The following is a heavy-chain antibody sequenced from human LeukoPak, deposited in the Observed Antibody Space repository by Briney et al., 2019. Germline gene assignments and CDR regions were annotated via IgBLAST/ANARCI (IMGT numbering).Heavy chain of an antibody. J-gene: IGHJ3*02. D-gene: IGHD2-15*01. V-gene: IGHV1-18*01. CDR2: ISAYNGNT. CDR1: GYTFTSYG. CDR3: ARPLGYCSGGSCLPADAFDI. Sequence: ASVKVSCKASGYTFTSYGISWVRQAPGQGLEWMGWISAYNGNTNYAQKLQGRVTMTTDTSTSTAYMELRSLRSDDTAVYYRARPLGYCSGGSCLPADAFDIWGQGTMVTVSS.